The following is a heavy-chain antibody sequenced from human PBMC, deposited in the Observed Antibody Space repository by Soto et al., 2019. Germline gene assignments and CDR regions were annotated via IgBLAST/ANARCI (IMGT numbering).Heavy chain of an antibody. J-gene: IGHJ4*02. CDR2: ISGSDDRT. CDR1: GFTFSTYA. D-gene: IGHD3-3*01. CDR3: ARAPMTYDFPYDLDQ. Sequence: EVPLLASGGGLIQPGGSLRLTCAASGFTFSTYAMSWVRQAPGKRLEWVSPISGSDDRTYSAGSLKGRFTISRDSSKDTLYVQRNRLIAEDTAVYYCARAPMTYDFPYDLDQWGQGTVVTVSS. V-gene: IGHV3-23*01.